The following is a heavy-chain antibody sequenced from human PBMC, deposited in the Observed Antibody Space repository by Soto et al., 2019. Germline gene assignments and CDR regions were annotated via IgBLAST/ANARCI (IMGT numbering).Heavy chain of an antibody. CDR2: IWSNGRNA. CDR1: GFTFSGHA. CDR3: ARDGQQGTPYGMDV. V-gene: IGHV3-33*01. Sequence: QVQLVESGGGVVQPEKSLRVSCAASGFTFSGHAMHWVRQAPGKGLEWAAQIWSNGRNAYYSDSVKGRFTISRDNSKNTVTLQMDSLRAEDTAVYYCARDGQQGTPYGMDVWGQGTTVTVSS. D-gene: IGHD6-13*01. J-gene: IGHJ6*02.